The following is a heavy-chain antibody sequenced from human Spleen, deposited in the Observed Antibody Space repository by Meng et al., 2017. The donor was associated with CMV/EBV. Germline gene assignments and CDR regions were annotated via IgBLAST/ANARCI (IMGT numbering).Heavy chain of an antibody. J-gene: IGHJ4*02. V-gene: IGHV3-23*01. D-gene: IGHD1-1*01. CDR3: AKLGNWNYDDY. CDR1: GFTFNHHP. Sequence: GESLKISCAATGFTFNHHPMTWVRQAPGKGLEWISDISGGGVTPYYADSVKGRFIISRDNSKNTLFLQMNSLRAEDTAVYYCAKLGNWNYDDYWGQGTLVTVSS. CDR2: ISGGGVTP.